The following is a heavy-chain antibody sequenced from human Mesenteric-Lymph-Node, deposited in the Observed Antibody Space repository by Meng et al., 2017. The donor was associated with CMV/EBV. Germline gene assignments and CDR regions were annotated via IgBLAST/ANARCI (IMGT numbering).Heavy chain of an antibody. V-gene: IGHV3-48*03. J-gene: IGHJ4*02. D-gene: IGHD6-13*01. CDR3: ARDIKVAAADY. CDR2: ISESANRI. CDR1: GFTFSSYE. Sequence: GESLKISCAASGFTFSSYEMNWVRQAPGKGLEWVSYISESANRIYYADSVNGRFTISRDNAKNSVFLEMNSLRVEDTAVYYCARDIKVAAADYWGQGTLVTVSS.